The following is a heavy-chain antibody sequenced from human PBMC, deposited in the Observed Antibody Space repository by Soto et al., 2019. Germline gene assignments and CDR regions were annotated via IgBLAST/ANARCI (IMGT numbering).Heavy chain of an antibody. Sequence: QVQLVQSGAEVKKPGSSVKVSCKASGGTFSSYAISWVRQAPGQGLEWMGGIIPIFGTANYAQKVQGRVMITADESTSTAYMELSSLRSEDTAVYYCASLSIWDYYDRSGYSDYWVQGTVVTVAS. CDR3: ASLSIWDYYDRSGYSDY. D-gene: IGHD3-22*01. V-gene: IGHV1-69*01. CDR2: IIPIFGTA. J-gene: IGHJ4*02. CDR1: GGTFSSYA.